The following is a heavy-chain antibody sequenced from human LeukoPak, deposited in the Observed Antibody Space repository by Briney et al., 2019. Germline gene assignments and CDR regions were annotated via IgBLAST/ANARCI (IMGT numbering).Heavy chain of an antibody. J-gene: IGHJ4*02. D-gene: IGHD5-24*01. Sequence: SQTLSLTCAISGDSVSSNSAAWNWIRQSPSRGLEWLGRTYYRSKRFNDYAVSVKSRIAINPDTSKNQFSLHLNSVTPEDTAVYYCARDRDGTCLHGTNYDYWGQGTLVTVSS. CDR2: TYYRSKRFN. CDR1: GDSVSSNSAA. CDR3: ARDRDGTCLHGTNYDY. V-gene: IGHV6-1*01.